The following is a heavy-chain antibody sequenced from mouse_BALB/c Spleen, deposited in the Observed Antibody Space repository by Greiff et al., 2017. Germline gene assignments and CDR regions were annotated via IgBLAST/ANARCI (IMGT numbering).Heavy chain of an antibody. CDR1: GYTFTSYW. Sequence: VQLQQSGAELAKPGASVKMSCKASGYTFTSYWMHWVKQRPGQGLEWIGYINPSTGYTEYNQKFKDKATLTADKSSSTAYMQLSSLTSEDSAVYYCARGESSWFAYWGQGTLVTVSA. V-gene: IGHV1-7*01. CDR2: INPSTGYT. J-gene: IGHJ3*01. CDR3: ARGESSWFAY.